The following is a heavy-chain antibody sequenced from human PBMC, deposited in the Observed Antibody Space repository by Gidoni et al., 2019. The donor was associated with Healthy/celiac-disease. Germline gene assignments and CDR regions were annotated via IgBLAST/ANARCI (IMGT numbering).Heavy chain of an antibody. CDR3: ARFLGYCSGGSCP. CDR1: GGSFSGYY. Sequence: QVQLQQWGAGLLKPSETLSLTLPVYGGSFSGYYWSWIRQPPGKGLEWIGEINHSGSTNYNPSLKSRVTISVDTSKNQFSLKLSSVTAADTAVYYCARFLGYCSGGSCPWGQGTLVTVSS. J-gene: IGHJ5*02. CDR2: INHSGST. D-gene: IGHD2-15*01. V-gene: IGHV4-34*01.